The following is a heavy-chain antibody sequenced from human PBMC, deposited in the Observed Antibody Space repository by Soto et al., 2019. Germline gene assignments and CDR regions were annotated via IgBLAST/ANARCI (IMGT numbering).Heavy chain of an antibody. D-gene: IGHD3-3*01. J-gene: IGHJ4*02. CDR2: ISYDGTNK. CDR1: GFTFSSYG. CDR3: AKSARRFDFWSGYQYYFDY. V-gene: IGHV3-30*18. Sequence: QVQLVESGGGVVQPGRSLRLSCAASGFTFSSYGMHWVRQAPGKGLEWVAIISYDGTNKYYSDSVKGRFTISRDNSKNTLYLQMNSLTPEDTVVYYCAKSARRFDFWSGYQYYFDYWGQGTLVTVSS.